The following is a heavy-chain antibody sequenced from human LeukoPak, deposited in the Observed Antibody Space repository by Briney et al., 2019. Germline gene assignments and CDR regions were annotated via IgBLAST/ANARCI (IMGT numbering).Heavy chain of an antibody. CDR1: GFTFRRFS. CDR3: AKKIPITGTTGSNWFDP. CDR2: ISIGSSTI. Sequence: GGSLRLSCAASGFTFRRFSMNWVRQVPGQGLEWVSYISIGSSTIYYGDSVQGRFTISRDDAKNSLYLQMHSLRAEDTAVYYCAKKIPITGTTGSNWFDPWGQGTLVIVSS. V-gene: IGHV3-48*01. J-gene: IGHJ5*02. D-gene: IGHD1-20*01.